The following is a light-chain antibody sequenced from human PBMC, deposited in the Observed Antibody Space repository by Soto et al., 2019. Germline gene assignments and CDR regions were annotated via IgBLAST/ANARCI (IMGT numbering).Light chain of an antibody. CDR2: GAS. V-gene: IGKV3-15*01. CDR1: QSVSSN. CDR3: QQYTTWLVT. Sequence: ERVMTQSPATLSVSPGERATLSCRASQSVSSNLASYQQKPGQAPRLLIYGASTRATRIPARFSGSGSGTEFTLTISSLQSEDFAVYYCQQYTTWLVTFCGGTRVVIK. J-gene: IGKJ4*01.